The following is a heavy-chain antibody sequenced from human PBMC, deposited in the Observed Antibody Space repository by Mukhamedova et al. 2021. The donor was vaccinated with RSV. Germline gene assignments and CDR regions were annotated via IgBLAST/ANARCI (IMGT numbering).Heavy chain of an antibody. CDR3: ARRSAVSGYLDY. Sequence: EYMGAIDPRRGDSDSEQTFQDRIALTRDTSTNTVYLKLTSLNSDDTAVYYCARRSAVSGYLDYWGQGTLVTVSS. J-gene: IGHJ4*02. V-gene: IGHV1-46*01. D-gene: IGHD3-10*01. CDR2: IDPRRGDS.